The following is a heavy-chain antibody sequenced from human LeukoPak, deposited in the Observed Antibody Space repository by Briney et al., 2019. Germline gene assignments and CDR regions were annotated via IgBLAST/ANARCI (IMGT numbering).Heavy chain of an antibody. J-gene: IGHJ3*02. V-gene: IGHV3-74*01. CDR1: VFTFSSYW. D-gene: IGHD4-23*01. Sequence: GGSLRLSCAASVFTFSSYWMHWVRQAPGKGLVWVSRINSDGSSTSYAASVKGRFTISRDNAKNTLYLKMTNLRAEDTAVYYCSSGNSHAFDIWGQGTMVTVSS. CDR3: SSGNSHAFDI. CDR2: INSDGSST.